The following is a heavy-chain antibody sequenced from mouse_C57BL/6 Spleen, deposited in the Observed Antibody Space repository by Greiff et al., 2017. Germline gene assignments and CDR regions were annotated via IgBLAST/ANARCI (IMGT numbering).Heavy chain of an antibody. CDR1: GFSLTSYG. D-gene: IGHD3-1*01. CDR2: IWSGRST. Sequence: QVQLQQSGPGLVQPSQSLSITCTVSGFSLTSYGVHWVRQSPGQGLEWLGVIWSGRSTEYNAAFISRLSISKDNSKSQIFFKMNSLQADDTARYYCARGGLHYYDMDDWGQGTSVTVSS. J-gene: IGHJ4*01. CDR3: ARGGLHYYDMDD. V-gene: IGHV2-2*01.